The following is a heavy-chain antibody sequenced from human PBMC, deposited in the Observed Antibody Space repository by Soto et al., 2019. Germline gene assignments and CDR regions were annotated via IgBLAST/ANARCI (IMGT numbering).Heavy chain of an antibody. V-gene: IGHV3-64*01. D-gene: IGHD6-19*01. CDR2: ISSNGSSI. Sequence: SGGSLRLSCAASGFTFSSYSMNWVRQAPGKGLEYVSAISSNGSSIYYANSVKGRFTISRDNSKNSLYLQMSSLRAEDMAVYYCARGFGWLDYWGQGTLVTVSS. J-gene: IGHJ4*02. CDR3: ARGFGWLDY. CDR1: GFTFSSYS.